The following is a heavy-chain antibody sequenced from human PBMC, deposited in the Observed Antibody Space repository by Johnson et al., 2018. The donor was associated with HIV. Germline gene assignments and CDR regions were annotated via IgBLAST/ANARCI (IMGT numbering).Heavy chain of an antibody. CDR2: IYSGGKT. J-gene: IGHJ3*02. CDR1: GFIVSNNY. D-gene: IGHD5-18*01. CDR3: ATWFRGYSYGGDAFDI. V-gene: IGHV3-53*01. Sequence: VQVVESGGGLIQPGGSLRLSCAASGFIVSNNYMSWVRQAPGKGLEWVAVIYSGGKTYYADSVKGRFTISRDNSKNTLFLQMNRRSSEDTALYYGATWFRGYSYGGDAFDIWGQGTRVTVSS.